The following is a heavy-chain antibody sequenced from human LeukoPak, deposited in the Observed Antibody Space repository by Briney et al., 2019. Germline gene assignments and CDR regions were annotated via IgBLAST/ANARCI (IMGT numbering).Heavy chain of an antibody. D-gene: IGHD3-10*01. CDR2: ISANDGNT. CDR1: GYTFTSYG. J-gene: IGHJ4*02. Sequence: ASVKVSCKASGYTFTSYGISWVRQAPGQGLEWIGWISANDGNTDYPQKLQGRVTMTTDISTSTAYMELRSLRSDDTAVYYCARESHVTREDYWGQGTLVTVSS. V-gene: IGHV1-18*01. CDR3: ARESHVTREDY.